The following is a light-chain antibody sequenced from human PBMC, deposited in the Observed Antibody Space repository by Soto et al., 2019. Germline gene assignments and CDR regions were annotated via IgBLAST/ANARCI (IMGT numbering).Light chain of an antibody. CDR2: GNS. V-gene: IGLV1-40*01. CDR3: QSYDSSPYVV. Sequence: QAVVTQPPSVSGAPGQSVTISCTGSSSNIGAGYDVHWYQQLPGTAPKLLIYGNSNRPSGVPDRFSGSKSGTSASLAITGLQAEDEADYYCQSYDSSPYVVFGGGTQLTVL. CDR1: SSNIGAGYD. J-gene: IGLJ2*01.